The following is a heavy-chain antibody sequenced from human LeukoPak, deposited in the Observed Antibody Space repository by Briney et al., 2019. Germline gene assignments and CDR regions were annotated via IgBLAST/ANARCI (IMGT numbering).Heavy chain of an antibody. V-gene: IGHV3-53*01. J-gene: IGHJ4*02. CDR3: AKDKGDFWSGHHY. CDR1: GFTVSSNY. Sequence: GGSLRLSCAASGFTVSSNYMSWVRQAPGKGLEWVSVIYSGGSTYYADSVKGRFTISRDNSKNTLYLQMSSLRAEDTAVYYCAKDKGDFWSGHHYWGQGTLVTVSS. D-gene: IGHD3-3*01. CDR2: IYSGGST.